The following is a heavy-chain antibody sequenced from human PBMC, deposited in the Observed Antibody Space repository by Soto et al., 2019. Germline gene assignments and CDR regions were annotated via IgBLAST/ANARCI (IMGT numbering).Heavy chain of an antibody. CDR1: GGSISNAAYS. CDR3: ARERGVYGLFDS. Sequence: SETLSLTCTVSGGSISNAAYSWSWIRQPPGKGLEWIGYIYPSGMPFYNPSLRSRVTISIDRSNDQFSLNLKSVTAADTAVYYCARERGVYGLFDSWGQGTLVTVSS. CDR2: IYPSGMP. J-gene: IGHJ4*02. V-gene: IGHV4-30-2*01. D-gene: IGHD3-10*01.